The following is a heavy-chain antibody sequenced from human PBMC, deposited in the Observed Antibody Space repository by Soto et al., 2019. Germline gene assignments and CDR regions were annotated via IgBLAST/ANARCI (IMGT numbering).Heavy chain of an antibody. D-gene: IGHD1-1*01. J-gene: IGHJ5*02. Sequence: PSETLSLTCTVSGASISGFYWSWIRKSAGKGLEWIGRIYATGTTDYNPSLKSRVMMSVDTSKKQFSLKLRSVTAADTAVYYCVRDGTKALRDWFDPWGQGISVTVSS. CDR2: IYATGTT. V-gene: IGHV4-4*07. CDR3: VRDGTKALRDWFDP. CDR1: GASISGFY.